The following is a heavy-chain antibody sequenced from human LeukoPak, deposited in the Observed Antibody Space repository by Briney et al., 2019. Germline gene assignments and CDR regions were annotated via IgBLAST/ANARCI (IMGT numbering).Heavy chain of an antibody. V-gene: IGHV3-48*03. CDR2: ISSSGSTI. CDR1: GFTFSSYA. J-gene: IGHJ6*02. CDR3: ASKGSGDHYYYYGMDV. D-gene: IGHD3-10*01. Sequence: PGGSLRLSCAASGFTFSSYAMTWVRQAPGKGLEWVSYISSSGSTIYYADSVKGRFTISRDNAKNSLYLQMNSLRAEDTAVYYCASKGSGDHYYYYGMDVWGQGTTVTVSS.